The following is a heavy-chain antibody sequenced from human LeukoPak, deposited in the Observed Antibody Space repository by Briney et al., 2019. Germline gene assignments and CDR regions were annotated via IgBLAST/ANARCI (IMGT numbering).Heavy chain of an antibody. Sequence: GGSLRLSCAASGFTFSNYAMIWVRQAPGKGPEWVSGIRGGGGGPYYADSVKGRFTISRDNSKNTLYLHLNSLRAEDTAVYYCARDPDGDYSGAFDIWGQGTMVTVSS. D-gene: IGHD4-17*01. CDR3: ARDPDGDYSGAFDI. CDR2: IRGGGGGP. V-gene: IGHV3-23*01. CDR1: GFTFSNYA. J-gene: IGHJ3*02.